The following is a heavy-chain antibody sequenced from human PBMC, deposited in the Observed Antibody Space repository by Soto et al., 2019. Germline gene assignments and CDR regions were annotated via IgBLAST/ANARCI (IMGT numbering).Heavy chain of an antibody. CDR3: ARYYDFWSGFDKPPRDYYYYYYDMDV. V-gene: IGHV1-2*02. Sequence: GASVKVSCKASGYTFTGYYMHWVRQAPGQGLEWMGWINPNSGGTNYAQKFQGRVTMTRDTSISTAYMELSRLRSDDTAVYYCARYYDFWSGFDKPPRDYYYYYYDMDVWGQGTTVTVSS. CDR1: GYTFTGYY. D-gene: IGHD3-3*01. CDR2: INPNSGGT. J-gene: IGHJ6*02.